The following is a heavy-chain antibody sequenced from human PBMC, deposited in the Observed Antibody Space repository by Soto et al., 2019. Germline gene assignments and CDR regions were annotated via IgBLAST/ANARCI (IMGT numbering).Heavy chain of an antibody. D-gene: IGHD1-26*01. Sequence: ASVKVSCKASGFTFTSSAVQWVRQARGQRLEWIGWIVVGSGNTNYAQKFQERVTITRDMSTSTAYMELSSLRSEDTAVYYCAASFRGRYSSRPFAFDIWGQGTMVTVSS. CDR3: AASFRGRYSSRPFAFDI. CDR1: GFTFTSSA. J-gene: IGHJ3*02. V-gene: IGHV1-58*01. CDR2: IVVGSGNT.